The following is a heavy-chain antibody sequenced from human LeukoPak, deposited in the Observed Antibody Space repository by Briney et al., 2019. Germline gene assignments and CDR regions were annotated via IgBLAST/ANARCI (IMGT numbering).Heavy chain of an antibody. V-gene: IGHV3-30-3*01. D-gene: IGHD3-22*01. J-gene: IGHJ4*02. CDR1: GFTFSSYA. Sequence: GGSLRLSCEASGFTFSSYAMHWVRQAPCKGLEWVAVISYDGSNKYYADSVKGRFTISRDNSKNTLYLQMNSLRAEDTAVYYCARDPETMIVVVITHYFDYWGQGTLVTVSS. CDR2: ISYDGSNK. CDR3: ARDPETMIVVVITHYFDY.